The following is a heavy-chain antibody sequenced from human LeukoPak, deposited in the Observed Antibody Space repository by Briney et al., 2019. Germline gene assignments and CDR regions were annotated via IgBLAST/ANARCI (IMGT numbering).Heavy chain of an antibody. D-gene: IGHD3-10*01. CDR1: GFTFSDYW. CDR2: IITDGSIT. V-gene: IGHV3-74*01. CDR3: ARDRGPRTGFMVREAYDY. Sequence: GGSLRLSCAASGFTFSDYWIHWVRHAPGKGLVWASRIITDGSITNYADSVKGRFSISRDNAKNTLYLQMSSLRAEDTAVYYCARDRGPRTGFMVREAYDYWGQGTLVTVSS. J-gene: IGHJ4*02.